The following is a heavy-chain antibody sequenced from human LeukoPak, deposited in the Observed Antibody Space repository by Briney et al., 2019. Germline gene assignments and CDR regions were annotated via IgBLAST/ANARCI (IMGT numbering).Heavy chain of an antibody. J-gene: IGHJ6*03. V-gene: IGHV4-39*01. Sequence: PSETLSLTCTVSGGSISSSSYYWGWIGQPPGKGLEWVGSIYYSGSTYYNPSLKSRVTISVDTSKNQFSLKLSSVTAADTAVYYCARHVFPGDYYYYYMDVWGKGTTVTVSS. D-gene: IGHD3-10*01. CDR2: IYYSGST. CDR1: GGSISSSSYY. CDR3: ARHVFPGDYYYYYMDV.